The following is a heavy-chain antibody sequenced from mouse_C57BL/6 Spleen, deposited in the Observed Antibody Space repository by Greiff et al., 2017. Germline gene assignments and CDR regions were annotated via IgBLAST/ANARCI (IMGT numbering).Heavy chain of an antibody. CDR2: ISYSGST. Sequence: EVQLVESGPGMVKPSQSLSLTCTVTGYSITSGYDWHWIRPFPGNKLEWMGYISYSGSTNYNPSLKSRISITHDTSKNHFFLKLNSVTTEDTATYYCARAGTRLYYFDYWGQGTTLTVSS. D-gene: IGHD4-1*01. V-gene: IGHV3-1*01. CDR3: ARAGTRLYYFDY. CDR1: GYSITSGYD. J-gene: IGHJ2*01.